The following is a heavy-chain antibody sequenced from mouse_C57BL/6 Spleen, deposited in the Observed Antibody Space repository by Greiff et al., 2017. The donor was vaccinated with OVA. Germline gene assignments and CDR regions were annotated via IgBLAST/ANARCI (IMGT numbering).Heavy chain of an antibody. D-gene: IGHD1-1*02. V-gene: IGHV14-1*01. Sequence: EVQLQQSGAELVRPGASVTLSCTASGFNIKDYYMHWVKQRPEQGLEWIGRIDPEDGDTEYAPTFQGKATMTADTSSNTAYLQLSSLTSEDTAVYYCTTFGGYYRYFEVWGTGTTVTVSS. CDR3: TTFGGYYRYFEV. CDR2: IDPEDGDT. J-gene: IGHJ1*03. CDR1: GFNIKDYY.